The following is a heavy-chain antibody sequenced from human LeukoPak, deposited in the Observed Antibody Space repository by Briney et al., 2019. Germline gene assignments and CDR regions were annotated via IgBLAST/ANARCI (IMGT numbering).Heavy chain of an antibody. D-gene: IGHD6-19*01. CDR3: AKDPAVAIY. Sequence: GGSLRLSCAASGFTFSSYGMHWVRQAPGKGPEWVAFIMYDGTNKYYADSVKGRFTISRDNSNNTLYLQMNSLRAEDTALYYCAKDPAVAIYWGQGTLVTVSS. V-gene: IGHV3-30*02. CDR1: GFTFSSYG. CDR2: IMYDGTNK. J-gene: IGHJ4*02.